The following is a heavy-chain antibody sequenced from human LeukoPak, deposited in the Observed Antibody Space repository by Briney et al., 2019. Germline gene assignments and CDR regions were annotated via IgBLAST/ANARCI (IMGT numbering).Heavy chain of an antibody. V-gene: IGHV3-30*18. CDR1: GFTFSSYG. CDR3: AKDGVIAARPVDY. D-gene: IGHD6-6*01. J-gene: IGHJ4*02. CDR2: ISYDGSNK. Sequence: GGSLRLSCAASGFTFSSYGMHWVRQAPGKGLEWVAVISYDGSNKYYADSVKGRFTISRDNSKNTLYLQMNSLRAEDTVVYYCAKDGVIAARPVDYWGQGTLVTVSS.